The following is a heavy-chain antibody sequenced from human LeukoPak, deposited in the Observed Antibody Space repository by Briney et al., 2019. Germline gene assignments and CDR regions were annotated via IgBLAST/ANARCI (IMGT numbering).Heavy chain of an antibody. D-gene: IGHD3-10*01. CDR1: GYTFTNYG. CDR3: ARGDRGYYYGSGSYFGGA. V-gene: IGHV1-8*02. Sequence: ASVKVSCKASGYTFTNYGISWVRQAPGQGLEWMGWINPNSGGTNYAQKFQGRVTMTRNTSISTAYMELSSLRSEDTAVYYCARGDRGYYYGSGSYFGGAWGQGTLVTVSS. J-gene: IGHJ5*02. CDR2: INPNSGGT.